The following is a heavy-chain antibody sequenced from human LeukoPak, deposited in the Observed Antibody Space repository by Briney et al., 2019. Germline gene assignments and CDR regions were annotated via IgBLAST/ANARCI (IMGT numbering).Heavy chain of an antibody. V-gene: IGHV3-11*04. J-gene: IGHJ6*03. CDR1: GFTFSDYY. CDR2: ITNSGSTI. Sequence: GGSLRLSCAASGFTFSDYYMSWIRQAPGKGLEWVSYITNSGSTIYYADSVKGRFTISRDNAKNSLFLQMNSLRAEDTAVYYCARGPNIIAAQGFYYYYYFMDVWGKGTTVTVSS. D-gene: IGHD6-6*01. CDR3: ARGPNIIAAQGFYYYYYFMDV.